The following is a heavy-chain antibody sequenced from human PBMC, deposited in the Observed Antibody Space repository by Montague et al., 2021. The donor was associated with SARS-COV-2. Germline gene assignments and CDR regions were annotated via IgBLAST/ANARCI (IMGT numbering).Heavy chain of an antibody. Sequence: TRSLTCTVSGGSISSGSYYWSWIRQPAGKGLEWIGRIYTSGRTNYNPSLKSRVTISVDTSKNQFSLKLSSVTAADTAVYYCARGCSGGSCYPNPFSTWGQGTLVTVSS. D-gene: IGHD2-15*01. V-gene: IGHV4-61*02. CDR2: IYTSGRT. CDR3: ARGCSGGSCYPNPFST. J-gene: IGHJ5*02. CDR1: GGSISSGSYY.